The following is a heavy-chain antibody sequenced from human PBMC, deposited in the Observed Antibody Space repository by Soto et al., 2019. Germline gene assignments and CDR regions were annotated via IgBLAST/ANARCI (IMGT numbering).Heavy chain of an antibody. CDR2: IYYRGNT. CDR1: GGYISGYY. D-gene: IGHD4-4*01. Sequence: QVQLQESGPGLVKPSETLSLTCTVSGGYISGYYWSWIRQPPGKGLEWIGYIYYRGNTNYNPSLECRLTISVDTSKNQFSLKLSSVSAADTAVYYCARQPFAYSPYYSYYMDVWGKGTTVAVSS. CDR3: ARQPFAYSPYYSYYMDV. V-gene: IGHV4-59*08. J-gene: IGHJ6*03.